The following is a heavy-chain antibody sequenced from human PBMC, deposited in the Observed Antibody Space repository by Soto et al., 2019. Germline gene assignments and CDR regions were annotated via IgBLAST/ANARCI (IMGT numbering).Heavy chain of an antibody. CDR2: IYHSRST. D-gene: IGHD6-25*01. V-gene: IGHV4-59*08. CDR1: GGSISSSY. J-gene: IGHJ4*02. CDR3: ARRGSIAADDFDY. Sequence: QVQLQESGPGLVKPSETLSLPCTVSGGSISSSYWSWIRQHPGKGLEWTGYIYHSRSTNYHPSLKTRVTISVDTSKNQVYLKLSSVDAADKDVDYCARRGSIAADDFDYWGQGTLVTVSS.